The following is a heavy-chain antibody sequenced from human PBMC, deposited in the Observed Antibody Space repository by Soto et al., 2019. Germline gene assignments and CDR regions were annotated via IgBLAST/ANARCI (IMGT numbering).Heavy chain of an antibody. J-gene: IGHJ6*02. CDR2: IYHSGST. V-gene: IGHV4-30-2*01. CDR1: GGSISSDNCS. D-gene: IGHD4-17*01. CDR3: GSVTVTIGYGMAV. Sequence: QLQLQEYGSGLVKPSQTLSLTCAVSGGSISSDNCSWSWIRQPPGKGLEWIGYIYHSGSTDYNPSLKHRASISVDKCMNQVYLNFSAVSAADMAVYFCGSVTVTIGYGMAVWGQGTTVTVSS.